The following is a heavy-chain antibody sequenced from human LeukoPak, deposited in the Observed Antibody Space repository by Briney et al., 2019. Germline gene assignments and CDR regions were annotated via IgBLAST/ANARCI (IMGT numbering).Heavy chain of an antibody. J-gene: IGHJ4*02. D-gene: IGHD3-10*01. Sequence: KPSETLSLTCTVSGGSISSGGYYWSWIRQHPGKGLGWIGYSYYSGSTNYNPSLKSRVTISLGTSKDQFSLKLTSVTAADTAVYYCAKSGSYYGSTSGWGQGTLVTVSP. CDR1: GGSISSGGYY. CDR3: AKSGSYYGSTSG. CDR2: SYYSGST. V-gene: IGHV4-31*02.